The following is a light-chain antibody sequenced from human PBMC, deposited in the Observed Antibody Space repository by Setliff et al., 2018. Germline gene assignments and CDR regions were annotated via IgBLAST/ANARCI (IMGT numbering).Light chain of an antibody. CDR2: DVT. Sequence: QSALTQPPSASGSPGQSVTISCTGTSNDVWGHNYVSWYQQHPGKAPQLIICDVTKRPSGVPDRFSGSKSGNTASLTVSGLQAEDEADYYCSSYADSNIFLFGTGTKVTVL. J-gene: IGLJ1*01. CDR1: SNDVWGHNY. V-gene: IGLV2-8*01. CDR3: SSYADSNIFL.